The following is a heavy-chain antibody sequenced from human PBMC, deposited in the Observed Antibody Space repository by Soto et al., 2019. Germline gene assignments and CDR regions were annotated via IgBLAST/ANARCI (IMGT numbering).Heavy chain of an antibody. CDR2: IYAGGST. CDR1: GGSFSGYY. Sequence: SETLSLTCAVYGGSFSGYYWSWIRQPAGKGLEWIGRIYAGGSTNYNPSLKSRVTMSVATSKNQFSLKLTSVTAADTATYYCARGGMVIIPTATAFDYWGQGTLVTVSS. J-gene: IGHJ4*02. V-gene: IGHV4-59*10. D-gene: IGHD1-1*01. CDR3: ARGGMVIIPTATAFDY.